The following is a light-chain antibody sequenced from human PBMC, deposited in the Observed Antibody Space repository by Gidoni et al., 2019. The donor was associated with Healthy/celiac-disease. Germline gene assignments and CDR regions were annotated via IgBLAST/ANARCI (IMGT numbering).Light chain of an antibody. V-gene: IGKV3-20*01. J-gene: IGKJ1*01. Sequence: EIVLTQSRGTLSLSPGERATLPCRASQSVSSSYLAWYQQKPGQAPRLTIYGASSRATGIPDRFSGSGSGTDFTLTIRILEPEDFAVYYCQQYGSSPTWTFGQGTKVEIK. CDR1: QSVSSSY. CDR3: QQYGSSPTWT. CDR2: GAS.